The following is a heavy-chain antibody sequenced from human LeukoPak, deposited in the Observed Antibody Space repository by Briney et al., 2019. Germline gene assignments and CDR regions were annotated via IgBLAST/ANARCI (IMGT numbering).Heavy chain of an antibody. D-gene: IGHD7-27*01. V-gene: IGHV3-23*01. CDR2: ISGSGGNT. J-gene: IGHJ5*02. Sequence: GGSLRLSCVASGFTFYSYGMSWVRRAPGKGLEWVSGISGSGGNTNYADSVKGRFTISRDNSKNTLYLQMNSLRAEDTAVYYCAKRPTGEAKNWFDPWGQGTLVTVSS. CDR1: GFTFYSYG. CDR3: AKRPTGEAKNWFDP.